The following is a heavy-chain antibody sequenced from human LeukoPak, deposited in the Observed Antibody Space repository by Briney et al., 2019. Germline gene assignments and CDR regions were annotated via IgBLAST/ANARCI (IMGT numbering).Heavy chain of an antibody. CDR1: GYTFTSYD. D-gene: IGHD3-3*01. J-gene: IGHJ4*02. CDR2: MNPNSGNT. Sequence: GASVKVSCKASGYTFTSYDINWVRQATGQGLEWIGWMNPNSGNTGYAQKFQGRVTMTRNTSISTAYMELSSLRSEDTAVYYCARGGVTIFGVVINPLDFDYWGQGTLVTVSS. CDR3: ARGGVTIFGVVINPLDFDY. V-gene: IGHV1-8*01.